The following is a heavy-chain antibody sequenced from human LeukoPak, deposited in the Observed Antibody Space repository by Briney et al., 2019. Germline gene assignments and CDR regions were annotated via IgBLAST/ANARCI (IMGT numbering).Heavy chain of an antibody. CDR3: ARGSGGAAAGFDY. J-gene: IGHJ4*02. V-gene: IGHV4-34*01. CDR1: GGSFSGYY. Sequence: PSETLSLTCAVYGGSFSGYYWSWIRQPPGKGLEWIGEINHSGSTNYNPSLKSRVTISVDTSKNQFSLKLSSVTAADTAVYYCARGSGGAAAGFDYWGQETLVTVSS. CDR2: INHSGST. D-gene: IGHD6-13*01.